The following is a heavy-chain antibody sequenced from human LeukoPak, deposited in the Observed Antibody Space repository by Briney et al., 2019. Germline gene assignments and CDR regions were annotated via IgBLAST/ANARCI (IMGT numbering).Heavy chain of an antibody. CDR1: GGSVSGYY. CDR2: IYYTGTI. CDR3: ASHDSIGYYQRGMDV. D-gene: IGHD2-15*01. Sequence: SETLSLTCAVSGGSVSGYYWSWNRLSPGKGLEWVGYIYYTGTIIYSPSLESRVTLSVDTSKNQISLNLRSVTAADTAVYYCASHDSIGYYQRGMDVWGPGTTVIVSS. J-gene: IGHJ6*02. V-gene: IGHV4-59*08.